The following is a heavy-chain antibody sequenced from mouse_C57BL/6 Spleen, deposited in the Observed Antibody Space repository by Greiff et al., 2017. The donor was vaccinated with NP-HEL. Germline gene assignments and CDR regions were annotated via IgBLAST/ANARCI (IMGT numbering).Heavy chain of an antibody. CDR1: GYTFTDYY. V-gene: IGHV1-26*01. Sequence: VQLQQSGPELVKPGASVKISCKASGYTFTDYYMNWVKQSHGKSLEWIGDINPNNGGTSYNQKFKGKATLTVDKSSSTAYMELRSLTSEDSAVYYCARGYGSSLFAYWGQGTLVTVSA. CDR3: ARGYGSSLFAY. D-gene: IGHD1-1*01. J-gene: IGHJ3*01. CDR2: INPNNGGT.